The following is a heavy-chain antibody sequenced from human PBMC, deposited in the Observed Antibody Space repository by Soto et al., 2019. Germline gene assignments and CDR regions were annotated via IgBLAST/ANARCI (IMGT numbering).Heavy chain of an antibody. J-gene: IGHJ4*02. CDR2: ISVSGGST. D-gene: IGHD3-22*01. V-gene: IGHV3-23*01. Sequence: GGSLRLSCAASGFTFRNYAMNWVRQAPGKGLEWVSGISVSGGSTYYADSVKGRLTVSRDNSKNTVYLQMNSLRAEDTAVYFCAKGMYYYDSSGYRLFDYWGQGTLVTVSS. CDR1: GFTFRNYA. CDR3: AKGMYYYDSSGYRLFDY.